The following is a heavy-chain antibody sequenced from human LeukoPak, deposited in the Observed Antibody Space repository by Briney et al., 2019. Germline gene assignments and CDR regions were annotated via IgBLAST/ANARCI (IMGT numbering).Heavy chain of an antibody. V-gene: IGHV4-34*01. D-gene: IGHD3-10*01. CDR1: GGSFTGYY. Sequence: PSETLSLTCDVSGGSFTGYYWTWIRQPPGKGLEWIGGVNHFESISYNPSLKGRATISADTSKKQLSLKLSSVSAADTAVYYCARGNRQLAYYGSGSRLPYDSWGQGTLVTVSS. CDR3: ARGNRQLAYYGSGSRLPYDS. CDR2: VNHFESI. J-gene: IGHJ4*02.